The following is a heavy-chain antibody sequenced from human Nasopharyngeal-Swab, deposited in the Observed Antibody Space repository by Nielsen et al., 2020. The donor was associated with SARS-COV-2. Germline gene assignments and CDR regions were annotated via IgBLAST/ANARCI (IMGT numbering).Heavy chain of an antibody. J-gene: IGHJ4*02. CDR3: ARGPPTGIAARPGDY. D-gene: IGHD6-6*01. Sequence: GESLKISCAASGFTFSSYSMNWVRQAPGKGLEWVSYISSSSSTIYYADSVKGRFTISRDNAKNSLYLQMNSLRAEDTAVYYCARGPPTGIAARPGDYWGQGTLVTVSS. CDR1: GFTFSSYS. V-gene: IGHV3-48*04. CDR2: ISSSSSTI.